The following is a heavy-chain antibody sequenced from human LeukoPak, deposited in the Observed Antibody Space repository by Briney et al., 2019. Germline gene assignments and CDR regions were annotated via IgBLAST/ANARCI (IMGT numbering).Heavy chain of an antibody. CDR2: ISGSGGST. CDR1: GFTFSSYA. CDR3: AKESGYSSSWYIDY. V-gene: IGHV3-23*01. J-gene: IGHJ4*02. Sequence: TGGSLRLSCAASGFTFSSYAMSWVRQAPGKGLEWVSAISGSGGSTYYADSVRGRFTISRDNSKNTLYLQMNSLRAEDTAVYYCAKESGYSSSWYIDYWGQGTLVTVSS. D-gene: IGHD6-13*01.